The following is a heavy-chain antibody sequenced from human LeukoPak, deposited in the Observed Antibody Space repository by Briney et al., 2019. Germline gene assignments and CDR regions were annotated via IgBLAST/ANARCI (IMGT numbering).Heavy chain of an antibody. D-gene: IGHD5-18*01. Sequence: KASETLSLTCAVYGGSFSGYYWSWIRQPPGKGLEWIGEVNHSGSTNYNPSLKSRVTISVDTSKNQFSLKLSSVTAADTAVYYCARDLVDTAMAYYFDYWGQGTLVTVSS. J-gene: IGHJ4*02. V-gene: IGHV4-34*01. CDR1: GGSFSGYY. CDR3: ARDLVDTAMAYYFDY. CDR2: VNHSGST.